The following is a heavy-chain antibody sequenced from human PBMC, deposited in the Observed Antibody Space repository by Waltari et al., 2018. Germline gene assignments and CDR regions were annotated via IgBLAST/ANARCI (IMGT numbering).Heavy chain of an antibody. Sequence: QVQLVQSGAEVKKPGASVKVSCKASGYTFTSYAMHWVRQAPGQRLEWMGWINAGNGNTKYSQKFQGRVTITRDTSASTAYMELSSLRSEGTAVYYCARGIVGATKNWFDPWGQGTLVTVSS. CDR1: GYTFTSYA. CDR3: ARGIVGATKNWFDP. D-gene: IGHD1-26*01. J-gene: IGHJ5*02. CDR2: INAGNGNT. V-gene: IGHV1-3*01.